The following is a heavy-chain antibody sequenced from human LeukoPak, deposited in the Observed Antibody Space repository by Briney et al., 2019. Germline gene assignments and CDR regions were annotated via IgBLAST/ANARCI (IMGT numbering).Heavy chain of an antibody. V-gene: IGHV1-46*01. CDR2: INPSGGST. Sequence: ASVKVSCKASGYTFTSYHMHWVRQAPGQGLEWMGIINPSGGSTSYAQKFQGRVTMTRDTSTSTVYMELSSLRSEDTAVYYCARDSEVQNVYYDSSGYYSYWGQGTLVTVSS. CDR3: ARDSEVQNVYYDSSGYYSY. J-gene: IGHJ4*02. D-gene: IGHD3-22*01. CDR1: GYTFTSYH.